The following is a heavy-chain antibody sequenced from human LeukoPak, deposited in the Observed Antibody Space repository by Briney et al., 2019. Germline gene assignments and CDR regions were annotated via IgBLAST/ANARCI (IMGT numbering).Heavy chain of an antibody. CDR2: IFYSGST. Sequence: SETLSLTCTVSGGSITTYYWSWIRQPPGKGLEWIGFIFYSGSTNYNPSLKSRVTISLNTSKTQFSLKLSSVTAADTAVYYCARGTFWSGYYHDYWGQGTLVTVSS. CDR1: GGSITTYY. D-gene: IGHD3-3*01. CDR3: ARGTFWSGYYHDY. V-gene: IGHV4-59*01. J-gene: IGHJ4*02.